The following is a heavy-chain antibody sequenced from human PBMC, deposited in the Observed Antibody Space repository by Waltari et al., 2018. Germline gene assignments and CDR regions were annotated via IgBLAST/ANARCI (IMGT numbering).Heavy chain of an antibody. J-gene: IGHJ4*02. CDR3: ATGLGQDLDY. CDR1: GFTFSSYS. Sequence: EVQLVESGGGLVQPGGSLRLSCAASGFTFSSYSMTWVRQAPGKGLEWVSYISSSSSTIYYADSVKGRFTISRDNAKNSLYLQMNSLRAEDTAVYYCATGLGQDLDYWGQGTLVTVSS. CDR2: ISSSSSTI. D-gene: IGHD3-3*01. V-gene: IGHV3-48*01.